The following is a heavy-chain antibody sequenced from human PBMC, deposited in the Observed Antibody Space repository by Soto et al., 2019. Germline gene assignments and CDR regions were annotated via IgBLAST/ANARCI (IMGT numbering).Heavy chain of an antibody. V-gene: IGHV3-23*01. CDR1: GFTFRSYA. D-gene: IGHD3-3*01. J-gene: IGHJ4*01. CDR3: THHLRSGSPDY. CDR2: ISGSGGGT. Sequence: GGDLRVSCAASGFTFRSYAMSWVRQAPGKGLEWVSLISGSGGGTYYADSVKGRFTISRDNAKNTLYLQMNSLRAEDTAVFYCTHHLRSGSPDYSGHGTLVTVSA.